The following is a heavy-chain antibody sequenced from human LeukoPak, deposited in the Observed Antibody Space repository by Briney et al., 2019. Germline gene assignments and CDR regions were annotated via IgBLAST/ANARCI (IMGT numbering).Heavy chain of an antibody. CDR3: ARGYGRYFDY. V-gene: IGHV4-59*01. J-gene: IGHJ4*02. Sequence: SETLSLTCTVSNGSISSFYWTWIRQPPGKGLEWIGYIYYTGTTDYNPSLKSRVTISVDTSKNQFSLKLSSVTAADAAVYYCARGYGRYFDYWGQGTLVTVSS. CDR1: NGSISSFY. CDR2: IYYTGTT. D-gene: IGHD5-18*01.